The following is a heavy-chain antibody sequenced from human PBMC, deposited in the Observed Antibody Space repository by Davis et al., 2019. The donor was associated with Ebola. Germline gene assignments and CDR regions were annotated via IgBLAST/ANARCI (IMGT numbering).Heavy chain of an antibody. CDR2: ISAYNGNT. Sequence: ASVKVSCKASRYTFTSYGISWVRQAPGQGLEWMGWISAYNGNTNYAQKLQGRVTMTTDTSTSTAYMELKSLRSDDPAVYYCARGKIAAAGSISYYNYGMDVWGQGTTVTVSS. D-gene: IGHD6-13*01. J-gene: IGHJ6*02. V-gene: IGHV1-18*01. CDR3: ARGKIAAAGSISYYNYGMDV. CDR1: RYTFTSYG.